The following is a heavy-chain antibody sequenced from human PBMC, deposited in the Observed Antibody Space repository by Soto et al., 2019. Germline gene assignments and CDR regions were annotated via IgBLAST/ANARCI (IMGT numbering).Heavy chain of an antibody. CDR1: GGTFSSYA. D-gene: IGHD4-4*01. V-gene: IGHV1-69*14. CDR3: ARDGGVYDYSPFDY. CDR2: IIPIFGTA. J-gene: IGHJ4*02. Sequence: QVQLVQSGAEVKKPGSSVKVSCKASGGTFSSYAISWVRQAPGQGLEWMGGIIPIFGTADYAQKFQGRVTNTANKSTSTAYMELSSLTSEDTAVYYCARDGGVYDYSPFDYWGQGTLVTVSS.